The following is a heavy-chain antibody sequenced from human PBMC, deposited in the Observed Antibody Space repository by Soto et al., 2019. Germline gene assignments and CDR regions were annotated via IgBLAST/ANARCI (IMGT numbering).Heavy chain of an antibody. D-gene: IGHD3-10*01. J-gene: IGHJ6*02. CDR3: ARTPEYGSGSLLPDYDYYGMDV. Sequence: SVKVSCKASGGTFSSYAISWVRQAPGQGLEWMGGIIPIFGTANYAQKFQGRVTITADKSTSTAYMELSSLRSEDTAVYYCARTPEYGSGSLLPDYDYYGMDVWGQGTTVTVSS. V-gene: IGHV1-69*06. CDR2: IIPIFGTA. CDR1: GGTFSSYA.